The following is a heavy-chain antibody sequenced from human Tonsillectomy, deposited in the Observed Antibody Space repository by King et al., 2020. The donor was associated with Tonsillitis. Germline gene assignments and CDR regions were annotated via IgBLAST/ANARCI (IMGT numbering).Heavy chain of an antibody. CDR2: INHSGST. V-gene: IGHV4-34*01. CDR3: ARVYYSASGNSPTWAFDI. D-gene: IGHD3-10*01. Sequence: VQLQQWGAGLLMSSETLSLTCAVYFGSFSHYYWTWIRQPPGEGLEWIGEINHSGSTNHNPSLKSRVTMSVDTSKNQFSLKLSSVTAADTAVYYCARVYYSASGNSPTWAFDIWGRGTMVTVSS. CDR1: FGSFSHYY. J-gene: IGHJ3*02.